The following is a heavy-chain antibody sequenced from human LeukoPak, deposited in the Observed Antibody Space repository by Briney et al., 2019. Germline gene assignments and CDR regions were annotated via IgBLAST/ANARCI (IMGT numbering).Heavy chain of an antibody. CDR1: GFTFSSYG. CDR2: ISYDGSNK. V-gene: IGHV3-30*18. Sequence: RRSLRLSCAASGFTFSSYGMHWVRQAPGKGLEWVAVISYDGSNKYYADSVKGRFTTSRDNSKNTLYLQMNSLRAEDTAVYYCAKYGNTARPEYFDYWGQGTLVTVSS. D-gene: IGHD6-6*01. J-gene: IGHJ4*02. CDR3: AKYGNTARPEYFDY.